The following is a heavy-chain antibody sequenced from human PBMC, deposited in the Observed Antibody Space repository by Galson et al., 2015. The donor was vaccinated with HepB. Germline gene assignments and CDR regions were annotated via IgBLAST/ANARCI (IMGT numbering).Heavy chain of an antibody. D-gene: IGHD5-12*01. CDR2: ISGGADTT. CDR1: GFIFSSYT. V-gene: IGHV3-23*01. CDR3: ARDGSGYTGGGGMDV. J-gene: IGHJ6*02. Sequence: SLRLSCAASGFIFSSYTMSWVRRAPGKGLEWVATISGGADTTYYAESVKGRFSISRDNSKNTLYLQMNGLRADDTAIYYCARDGSGYTGGGGMDVWGQGTTVTVSS.